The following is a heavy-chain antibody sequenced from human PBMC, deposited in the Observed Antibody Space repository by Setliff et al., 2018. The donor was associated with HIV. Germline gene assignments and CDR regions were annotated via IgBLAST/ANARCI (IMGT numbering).Heavy chain of an antibody. D-gene: IGHD2-2*01. CDR3: ARDPAIYFDF. V-gene: IGHV4-4*07. CDR1: GASVGNYF. CDR2: MYTTVDA. J-gene: IGHJ4*02. Sequence: SETLSLTCTVTGASVGNYFWSWIRQSAGKGLEWIGRMYTTVDAAYNPSLKSRVIMSVDTSKNQISLKLTSVTAADTAMDYCARDPAIYFDFWGQGVLVTVSS.